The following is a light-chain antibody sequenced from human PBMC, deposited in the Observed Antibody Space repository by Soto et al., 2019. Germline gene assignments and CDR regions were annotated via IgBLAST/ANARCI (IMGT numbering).Light chain of an antibody. CDR2: AAS. CDR1: QSISSY. V-gene: IGKV1-39*01. CDR3: QQYNSYSPWT. Sequence: DIQMTQSPSSLSASVGDRVTITCRASQSISSYLNWYQQKPGKAPKVLIYAASSLQSGVPSRFSGIGSGTEFTLTISSLQPDDFATYYCQQYNSYSPWTFGQGTKVDI. J-gene: IGKJ1*01.